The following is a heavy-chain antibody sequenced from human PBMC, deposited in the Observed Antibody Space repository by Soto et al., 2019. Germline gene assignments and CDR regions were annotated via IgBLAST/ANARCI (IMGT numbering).Heavy chain of an antibody. CDR3: AITYCRDNSCPRDFDF. CDR2: FIPILDMA. Sequence: VQVVPSGAEVKKPESSVKVSCKPSGGTFNTYTVNWVRLAPGHGLEWMGRFIPILDMANYAQKFQDRVTITADRSTFTAYMELNSLTSDDTAVYYCAITYCRDNSCPRDFDFWGPGTRVTVSS. J-gene: IGHJ4*02. D-gene: IGHD2-21*01. CDR1: GGTFNTYT. V-gene: IGHV1-69*02.